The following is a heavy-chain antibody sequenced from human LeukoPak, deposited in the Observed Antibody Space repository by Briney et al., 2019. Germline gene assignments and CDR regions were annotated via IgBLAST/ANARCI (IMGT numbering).Heavy chain of an antibody. CDR3: ESLPYSSGWFDY. Sequence: ASVKVSCKASGYTFTGYYMHWVRQAPGQGLEWMGWINPNSGGTNYAQKFQGRVTMTRDTSISTAYMELSRLRSDDTAVYYCESLPYSSGWFDYWGQGTLVTVSS. CDR2: INPNSGGT. J-gene: IGHJ4*02. CDR1: GYTFTGYY. V-gene: IGHV1-2*02. D-gene: IGHD6-19*01.